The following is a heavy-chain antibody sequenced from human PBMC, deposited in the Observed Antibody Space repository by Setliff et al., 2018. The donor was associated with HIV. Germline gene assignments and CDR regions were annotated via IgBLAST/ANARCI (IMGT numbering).Heavy chain of an antibody. V-gene: IGHV4-39*07. D-gene: IGHD5-18*01. CDR2: IYYSGST. CDR3: ARAPGYSYSFYFDS. CDR1: GGSISSSNYY. Sequence: SETLSLTCTVSGGSISSSNYYWGWIRQPPGKGLEWIANIYYSGSTFYNPSLKSRVTMSVDTSKNQFSLKLNSVTAADTAVYFCARAPGYSYSFYFDSWGQGTLVTVSS. J-gene: IGHJ4*02.